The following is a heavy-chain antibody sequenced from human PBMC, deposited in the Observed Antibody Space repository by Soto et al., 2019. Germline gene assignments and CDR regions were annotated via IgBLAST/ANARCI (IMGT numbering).Heavy chain of an antibody. CDR1: GGSISSGPYS. CDR2: FHYSGRT. D-gene: IGHD2-2*01. CDR3: ARLAGYCSGTSCYGYYGMDV. V-gene: IGHV4-39*01. Sequence: QPQLLESGPGLVKPSETLSLTCSVSGGSISSGPYSWGWIRQPPGKGLEWIGTFHYSGRTYYSPSLESRVTISVDTSKNQFSLKVSSVTAADTAVFYCARLAGYCSGTSCYGYYGMDVWGQGTTVTVSS. J-gene: IGHJ6*02.